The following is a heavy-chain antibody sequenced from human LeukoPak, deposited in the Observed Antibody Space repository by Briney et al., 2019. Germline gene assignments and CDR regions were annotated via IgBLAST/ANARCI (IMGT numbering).Heavy chain of an antibody. CDR2: ISNDGSST. Sequence: GGSRRLSCAASGFTFSNYWMHWVRQAPGEGLVWVSRISNDGSSTTYADSVKGRFTISRDNAKNTLYLQMNSLRAEDTAVYYCGRGFVLGPAGIPDYWGQGTLVTVSS. D-gene: IGHD2-2*01. CDR3: GRGFVLGPAGIPDY. V-gene: IGHV3-74*01. CDR1: GFTFSNYW. J-gene: IGHJ4*02.